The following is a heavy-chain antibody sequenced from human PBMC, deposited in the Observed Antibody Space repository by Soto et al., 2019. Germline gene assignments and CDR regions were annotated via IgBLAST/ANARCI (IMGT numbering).Heavy chain of an antibody. CDR3: VQSRCGGDWLQSYSSHSYYGLDV. V-gene: IGHV2-5*02. J-gene: IGHJ6*02. D-gene: IGHD2-21*02. CDR2: IYWDDDK. Sequence: QITLKESGPTLVKPTQTLTLTCTFSGLSLSTTGVGVGWIRQPPGKALEWLALIYWDDDKRYSPSLKSRLTNTKYTAKNQVVLTMTNIEPVDTATYYCVQSRCGGDWLQSYSSHSYYGLDVWGQGTTVTVSS. CDR1: GLSLSTTGVG.